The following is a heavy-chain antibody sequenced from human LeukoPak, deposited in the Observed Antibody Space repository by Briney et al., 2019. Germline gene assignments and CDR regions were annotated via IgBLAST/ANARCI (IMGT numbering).Heavy chain of an antibody. CDR2: INHSGST. CDR1: GGSFSGYY. D-gene: IGHD6-19*01. Sequence: PSETLSLTCAVYGGSFSGYYWSWIRQPPGKGLEWIGEINHSGSTNYNPSLKSRVTISVDTSKNQFSLKLSSVTAADTAVYYCARGHDEQWLGPSIDYWGQGTLVTVSS. CDR3: ARGHDEQWLGPSIDY. J-gene: IGHJ4*02. V-gene: IGHV4-34*01.